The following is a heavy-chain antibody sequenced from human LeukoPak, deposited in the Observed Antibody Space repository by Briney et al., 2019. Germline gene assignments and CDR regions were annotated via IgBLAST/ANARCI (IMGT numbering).Heavy chain of an antibody. Sequence: ASVKVSCKASGYTFTSYYMHWVRQAPGQGLEWMGIINPSGGSTSYAQKFQGRVTMTRDMSTSTDYMELSSLRSEDTAVYYCARGRREIAVAGLNWFDPWGQGTLVTVSS. CDR2: INPSGGST. CDR1: GYTFTSYY. CDR3: ARGRREIAVAGLNWFDP. J-gene: IGHJ5*02. D-gene: IGHD6-13*01. V-gene: IGHV1-46*01.